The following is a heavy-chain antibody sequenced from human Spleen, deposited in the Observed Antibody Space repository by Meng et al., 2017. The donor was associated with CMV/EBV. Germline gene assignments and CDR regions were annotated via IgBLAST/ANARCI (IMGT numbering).Heavy chain of an antibody. D-gene: IGHD3-16*01. Sequence: GGSLRLSCAVSEVTFSTYGMHWVRQAPGKGLEWVAFTLYDGSNKYYADSVKGRFTISRDNSKNTLYLQMNSLRPEDTAVYYCTRDLENGYASSIKQYWGQGTLVTVSS. CDR3: TRDLENGYASSIKQY. J-gene: IGHJ4*02. CDR1: EVTFSTYG. V-gene: IGHV3-30*02. CDR2: TLYDGSNK.